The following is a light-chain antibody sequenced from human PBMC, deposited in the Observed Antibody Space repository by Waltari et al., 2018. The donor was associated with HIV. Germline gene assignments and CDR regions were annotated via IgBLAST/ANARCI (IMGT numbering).Light chain of an antibody. CDR2: DAS. V-gene: IGKV3-11*01. Sequence: EVVLTQSPATLSLSPGDRATLSCRASESVSSDLAWIQQRPVQAPRLLIYDASNRATGVPARFTGSGSGTDFTLTISSLQPEDFAFYFCQQRSNWPPLTFGGGTK. J-gene: IGKJ4*01. CDR1: ESVSSD. CDR3: QQRSNWPPLT.